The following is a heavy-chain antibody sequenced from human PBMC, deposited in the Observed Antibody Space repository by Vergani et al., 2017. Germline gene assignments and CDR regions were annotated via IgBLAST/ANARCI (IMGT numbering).Heavy chain of an antibody. Sequence: EVQLVESGGGLVQPGGSLRLSCAASGFTFSSYWMSWVRQAPGKGLEWVANIKQDGSGKDYVDSVKGRFTISRDNAKNSLYLQMNSLRAEDTAVYYCARRRTAMDLDYWGQGTLVTVSS. J-gene: IGHJ4*02. CDR3: ARRRTAMDLDY. D-gene: IGHD5-18*01. V-gene: IGHV3-7*03. CDR1: GFTFSSYW. CDR2: IKQDGSGK.